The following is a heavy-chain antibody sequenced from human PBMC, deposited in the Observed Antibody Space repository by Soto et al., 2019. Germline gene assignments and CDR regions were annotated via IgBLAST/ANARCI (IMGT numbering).Heavy chain of an antibody. D-gene: IGHD6-13*01. J-gene: IGHJ4*02. V-gene: IGHV1-18*04. CDR2: ISVYYGNT. CDR1: NYTFTSYG. Sequence: ASVKVSCKASNYTFTSYGISWVRQAPGQGLEWMGWISVYYGNTNYAQKFQDRVTMTTDTSTSTAYLELRSLRAEDTAVYYCAGAKPLRIAAAGYPDYWGQGTLVTVSS. CDR3: AGAKPLRIAAAGYPDY.